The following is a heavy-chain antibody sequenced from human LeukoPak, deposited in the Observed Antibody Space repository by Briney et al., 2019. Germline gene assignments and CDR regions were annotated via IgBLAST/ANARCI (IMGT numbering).Heavy chain of an antibody. J-gene: IGHJ3*02. CDR2: IKQDGSEK. CDR3: ARSLAAHYFANDGFGI. CDR1: GFTFSNYG. D-gene: IGHD2-21*01. Sequence: GGSLRLSCAASGFTFSNYGMSWVRQAPGKGLEWVANIKQDGSEKYFVDSVKGRFIIFRDNAKNSLHLQMNSLRAEDTAVYYCARSLAAHYFANDGFGIWGQGTMVTVSS. V-gene: IGHV3-7*01.